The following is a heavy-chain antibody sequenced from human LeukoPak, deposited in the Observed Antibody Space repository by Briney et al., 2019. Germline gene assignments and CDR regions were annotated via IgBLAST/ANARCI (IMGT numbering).Heavy chain of an antibody. Sequence: SQTLSLTCTVSGGSISSGDYYWSWIRQPPGKGLEWIGYIYYSGSTYYNPSLKSRVTISVDTSKNQFSLKLSSVTAADTAVYYCARDNPRIAAAGDYFDYWGQGTTVTVSS. D-gene: IGHD6-13*01. J-gene: IGHJ4*03. V-gene: IGHV4-30-4*01. CDR2: IYYSGST. CDR1: GGSISSGDYY. CDR3: ARDNPRIAAAGDYFDY.